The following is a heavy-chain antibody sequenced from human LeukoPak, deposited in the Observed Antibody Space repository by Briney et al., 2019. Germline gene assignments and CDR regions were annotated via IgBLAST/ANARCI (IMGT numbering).Heavy chain of an antibody. D-gene: IGHD6-19*01. CDR1: GFTFDDYA. V-gene: IGHV3-9*01. CDR3: AKDIPGAGTRFWYFDL. J-gene: IGHJ2*01. CDR2: ISWNSGSI. Sequence: PGGSLRLSCAASGFTFDDYAMHWVRQAPGKGLEWVSGISWNSGSIGYADSVKGRFTISRDNAKNSLYLQMNSLRAEDAALYYCAKDIPGAGTRFWYFDLWGRGTLVTVSS.